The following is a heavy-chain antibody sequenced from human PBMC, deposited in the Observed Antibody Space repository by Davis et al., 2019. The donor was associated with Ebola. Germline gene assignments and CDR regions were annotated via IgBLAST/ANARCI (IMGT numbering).Heavy chain of an antibody. CDR2: IYTGDSDT. V-gene: IGHV5-51*01. D-gene: IGHD6-19*01. CDR1: GNRFTSHW. CDR3: VRHLAVAGDGAY. Sequence: GESLKISCKDSGNRFTSHWIGWVRQMPGKGLEWMGIIYTGDSDTRYSPSFRGHVTISADKSISTAYLQWSSLKASDTAMYYCVRHLAVAGDGAYWGQGTLVTVSS. J-gene: IGHJ4*02.